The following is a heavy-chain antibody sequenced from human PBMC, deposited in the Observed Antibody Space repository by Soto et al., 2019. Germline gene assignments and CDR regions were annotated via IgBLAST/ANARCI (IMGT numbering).Heavy chain of an antibody. CDR1: GFTFTSSA. Sequence: GASVKISCKASGFTFTSSAVQWVRQARGQRLERIGWIVVGSGNTNYAQKFQERVTITRDMSTSTAYMELSSLRSEDTAVYYCAADKGRSSGWYFYSYGMEVWGQGTKVTVSS. CDR3: AADKGRSSGWYFYSYGMEV. J-gene: IGHJ6*02. V-gene: IGHV1-58*01. D-gene: IGHD6-19*01. CDR2: IVVGSGNT.